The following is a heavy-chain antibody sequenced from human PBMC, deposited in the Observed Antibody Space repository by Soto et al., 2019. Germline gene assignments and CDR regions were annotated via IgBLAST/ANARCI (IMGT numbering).Heavy chain of an antibody. CDR1: GGSISSSSYY. CDR3: ARTYYDILTGYPSWFDP. Sequence: QLQLQESGPGLVKPSETLSLTCTVSGGSISSSSYYWGWIRQPPGKGLEWIGRIYYSGSTYYNPSLKRRATISVDTSKNQFSLKLTSVTAADTAVYYCARTYYDILTGYPSWFDPWGQATLVTVSS. V-gene: IGHV4-39*01. D-gene: IGHD3-9*01. J-gene: IGHJ5*02. CDR2: IYYSGST.